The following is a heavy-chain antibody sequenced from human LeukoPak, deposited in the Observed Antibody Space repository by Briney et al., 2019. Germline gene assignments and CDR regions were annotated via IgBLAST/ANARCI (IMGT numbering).Heavy chain of an antibody. Sequence: GGSLRLSCAASGFTFSSFEMHWVRQAPGKGLEWVSYISTRGSMIYYADSVKGRFTISRDNAKNSLYLQMNSLKTQDTALYYCARPSTGWSAFDVWGQGTMVTVSS. J-gene: IGHJ3*01. CDR3: ARPSTGWSAFDV. V-gene: IGHV3-48*03. CDR2: ISTRGSMI. D-gene: IGHD6-19*01. CDR1: GFTFSSFE.